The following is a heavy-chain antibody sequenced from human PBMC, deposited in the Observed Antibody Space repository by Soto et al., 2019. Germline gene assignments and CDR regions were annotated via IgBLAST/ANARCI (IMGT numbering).Heavy chain of an antibody. CDR1: GYTFTSYG. D-gene: IGHD3-16*02. V-gene: IGHV1-18*01. Sequence: ASVKVSCKASGYTFTSYGISWVRQAPGQGLEWMGWISAYSGNTNYAQKLQGRVTMTTDTSTSTAYMELRSLRSDDTAVYYCARDRRDYDYIWGSYRPFSWGQGTLVTVSS. J-gene: IGHJ5*02. CDR3: ARDRRDYDYIWGSYRPFS. CDR2: ISAYSGNT.